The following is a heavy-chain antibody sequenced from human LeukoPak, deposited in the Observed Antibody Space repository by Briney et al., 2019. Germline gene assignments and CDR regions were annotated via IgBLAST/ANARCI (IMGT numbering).Heavy chain of an antibody. CDR1: GGSISSYY. J-gene: IGHJ4*02. D-gene: IGHD6-19*01. CDR2: IFSSGNT. CDR3: ARGLLSAVEY. V-gene: IGHV4-4*07. Sequence: SETLSLTCTVSGGSISSYYWSWIRQPAGKGLEWIGRIFSSGNTNYNPSLKSRVTMSIDTSKRQISLRVSSVTAADTAVYYCARGLLSAVEYWGPGTLVTVSS.